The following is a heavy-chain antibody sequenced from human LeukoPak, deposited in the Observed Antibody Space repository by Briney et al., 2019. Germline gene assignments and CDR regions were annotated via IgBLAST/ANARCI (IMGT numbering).Heavy chain of an antibody. J-gene: IGHJ3*02. V-gene: IGHV3-30-3*01. D-gene: IGHD2-15*01. CDR2: ISYDGSNK. CDR1: GFTFSTYA. CDR3: ARLVVVAVPPDAFDI. Sequence: GGSLRLSCAASGFTFSTYAIHWVRQAPGKGLEWVAVISYDGSNKYYADSVKGRFTISRDNSKNTLYLQMNSLRAEDTVVYYYARLVVVAVPPDAFDIWGQGTMVTVSS.